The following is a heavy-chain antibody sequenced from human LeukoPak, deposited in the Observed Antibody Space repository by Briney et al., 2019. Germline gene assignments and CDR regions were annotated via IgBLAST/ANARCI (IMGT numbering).Heavy chain of an antibody. J-gene: IGHJ6*03. V-gene: IGHV4-59*12. CDR2: IYYSGST. CDR1: GGSISSYY. CDR3: ARRNSLGYYYYYMDV. D-gene: IGHD1-14*01. Sequence: SETPSLTCTVSGGSISSYYWSWIRQPPGKGLEWIGYIYYSGSTNYNPSLKSRVTISVDKSKNQFSLKLSSVTAADTAVYYCARRNSLGYYYYYMDVWGKGTTVTISS.